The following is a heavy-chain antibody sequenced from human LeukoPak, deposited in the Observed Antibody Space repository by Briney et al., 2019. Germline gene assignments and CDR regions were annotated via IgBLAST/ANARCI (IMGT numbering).Heavy chain of an antibody. CDR2: ITGSGGST. CDR1: GFTFSSYA. CDR3: AKMRLVGYGQYYFDY. D-gene: IGHD5-18*01. J-gene: IGHJ4*02. Sequence: GGSLRLSCAASGFTFSSYAMSWVRQAPGKGLEWVSAITGSGGSTYFADSVKGRFTISRDNSKNTLYLQINSLRAEDTAVYYCAKMRLVGYGQYYFDYWGQGTLVTVSS. V-gene: IGHV3-23*01.